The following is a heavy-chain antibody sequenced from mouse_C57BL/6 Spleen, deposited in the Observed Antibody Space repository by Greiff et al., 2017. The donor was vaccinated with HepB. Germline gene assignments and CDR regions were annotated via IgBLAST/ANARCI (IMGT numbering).Heavy chain of an antibody. J-gene: IGHJ1*03. CDR1: GFNIKDYY. CDR2: IDPEDGET. V-gene: IGHV14-2*01. D-gene: IGHD1-1*01. CDR3: ASTRLPVVAPYWYFDV. Sequence: EVKLVESGAELVKPGASVKLSCTASGFNIKDYYMHWVKQRTEQGLEWIGRIDPEDGETKYAPKFQGKATITADTSSNTAYLQLSSLTSEDTAVYYWASTRLPVVAPYWYFDVWGTGTTVTVSS.